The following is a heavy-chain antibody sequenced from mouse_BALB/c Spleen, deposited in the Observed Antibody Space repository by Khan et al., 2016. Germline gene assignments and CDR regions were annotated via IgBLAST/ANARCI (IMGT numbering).Heavy chain of an antibody. CDR2: FYPGSGSI. CDR3: ARHEGARAVLDY. V-gene: IGHV1-62-2*01. D-gene: IGHD3-1*01. J-gene: IGHJ2*01. CDR1: GYIFTEYI. Sequence: QVQLQQSGAELVKPGASVKLSCKASGYIFTEYIIHWVKQRSGQGLEWIGWFYPGSGSIKYNEKFKDKATLTADKSSSTVYMELSRLTSEDSAIYFGARHEGARAVLDYWGQGTTLTVSS.